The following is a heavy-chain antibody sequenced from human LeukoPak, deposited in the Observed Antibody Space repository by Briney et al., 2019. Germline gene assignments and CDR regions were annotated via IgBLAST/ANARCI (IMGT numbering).Heavy chain of an antibody. J-gene: IGHJ4*02. CDR3: ARAVAGRLDY. CDR2: TYYRSKWYN. Sequence: SQTLSLTCAISGDSVSSNSVARTWIRQSPSRGLEWLGRTYYRSKWYNDDAVSVKSRITINPDTSKNQFSLQLNSVTPEDTAVYYCARAVAGRLDYWGQGTLVTVYS. CDR1: GDSVSSNSVA. D-gene: IGHD6-19*01. V-gene: IGHV6-1*01.